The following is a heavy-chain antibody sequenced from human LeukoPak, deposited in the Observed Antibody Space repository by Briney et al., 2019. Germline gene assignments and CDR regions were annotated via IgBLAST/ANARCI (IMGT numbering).Heavy chain of an antibody. D-gene: IGHD4-17*01. CDR1: GYTFTSYD. CDR3: ARGEYSTVTTSTNNWFDP. V-gene: IGHV1-8*01. CDR2: MNPNSGNT. J-gene: IGHJ5*02. Sequence: GASVKVSCKASGYTFTSYDINWVRQATGQGLEWMGWMNPNSGNTGYAQKFQGRVTMTRNTSISTAYMELSSLRSEDTAVYYCARGEYSTVTTSTNNWFDPWGQGTLVTVSS.